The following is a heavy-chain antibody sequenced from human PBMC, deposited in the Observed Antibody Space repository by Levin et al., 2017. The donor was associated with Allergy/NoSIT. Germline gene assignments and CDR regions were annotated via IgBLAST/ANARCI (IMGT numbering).Heavy chain of an antibody. CDR3: ARGRVPNDY. V-gene: IGHV3-21*05. CDR1: GFTFSGYT. CDR2: ISRGNSYT. J-gene: IGHJ4*02. Sequence: GGSLRLSCAASGFTFSGYTLNWARQAPGKGLEWVSYISRGNSYTNYLDSVKGRFTISRDNAKNSLYLQMNSLRAEDTAIYYCARGRVPNDYWGQGTLVTVSS. D-gene: IGHD3-10*01.